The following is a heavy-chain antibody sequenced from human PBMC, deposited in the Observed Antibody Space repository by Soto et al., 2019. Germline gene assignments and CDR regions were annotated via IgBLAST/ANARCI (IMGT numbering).Heavy chain of an antibody. CDR3: ARDPYHVLMVNAPNLYGMDV. D-gene: IGHD2-8*01. Sequence: GTSVKVSCKDSGYTYTNFGSSWVRQAPGQGLEWMGRISTYNGNTNYPQSLQGRLTLTTDTSTTTAYMELRSLRSDDTAVYYCARDPYHVLMVNAPNLYGMDVWGQGTTVTVS. CDR2: ISTYNGNT. V-gene: IGHV1-18*01. J-gene: IGHJ6*02. CDR1: GYTYTNFG.